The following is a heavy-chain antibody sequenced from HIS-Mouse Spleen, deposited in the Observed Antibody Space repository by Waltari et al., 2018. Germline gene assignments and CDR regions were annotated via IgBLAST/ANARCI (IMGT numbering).Heavy chain of an antibody. J-gene: IGHJ6*02. D-gene: IGHD3-22*01. CDR2: ISYDGSNK. V-gene: IGHV3-30-3*01. CDR3: ARGPNYYDSSGYSSYYYYGMDV. Sequence: LEWVAVISYDGSNKYYADSVKGRFTISRDNSKNTLYLQMNSLRAEDTAVYYCARGPNYYDSSGYSSYYYYGMDVWGQGTTVTVSS.